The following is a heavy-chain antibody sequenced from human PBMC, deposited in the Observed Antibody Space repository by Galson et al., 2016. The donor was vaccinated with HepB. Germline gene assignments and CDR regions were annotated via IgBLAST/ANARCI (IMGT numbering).Heavy chain of an antibody. CDR3: AKDAWSHPGF. Sequence: SETLSLTCAVSGDSVSSDNWWSWVRQPPGKGLEWIGEISHRGSTNYNPSLKTRVTISLASSKNLFSLTLTSVTAADTAVYYCAKDAWSHPGFWGQGTLV. J-gene: IGHJ4*02. CDR1: GDSVSSDNW. D-gene: IGHD3-3*01. CDR2: ISHRGST. V-gene: IGHV4-4*02.